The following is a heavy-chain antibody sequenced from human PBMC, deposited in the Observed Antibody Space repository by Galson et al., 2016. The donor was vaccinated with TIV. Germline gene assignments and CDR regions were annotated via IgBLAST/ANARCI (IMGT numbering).Heavy chain of an antibody. J-gene: IGHJ4*02. CDR3: SSATDGNFFLDY. V-gene: IGHV5-51*01. CDR2: IYIRHPDT. Sequence: QSGAEVKQPGESLTISCKASGYSFSNYWIGWVRQVPGKGLEWMGIIYIRHPDTKYSPSFRGQVTISADRSINTAYLQWRGLKPSDTAMYYCSSATDGNFFLDYWAQGTLVTVSS. CDR1: GYSFSNYW. D-gene: IGHD5-24*01.